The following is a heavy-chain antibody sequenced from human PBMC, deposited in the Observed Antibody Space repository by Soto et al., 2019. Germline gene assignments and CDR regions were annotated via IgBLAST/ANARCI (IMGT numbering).Heavy chain of an antibody. D-gene: IGHD6-13*01. Sequence: QVQLVQSGAEVKKPGSSVKVYCKASGGTFSSYAISWVRQAPGQGLEWMGGIIPIFGTANYAQKFQGRVKMTADESTSPAYMERRGLRSEDTAVYYCAFSSTDYYYYGMDAWGQGTTVTFPS. V-gene: IGHV1-69*01. J-gene: IGHJ6*02. CDR2: IIPIFGTA. CDR3: AFSSTDYYYYGMDA. CDR1: GGTFSSYA.